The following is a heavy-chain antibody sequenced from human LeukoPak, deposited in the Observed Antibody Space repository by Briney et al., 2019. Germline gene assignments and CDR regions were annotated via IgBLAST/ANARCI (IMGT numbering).Heavy chain of an antibody. CDR2: IRSKAYRGTT. CDR3: TRGPMQLWLHNGMDV. J-gene: IGHJ6*02. D-gene: IGHD1-1*01. CDR1: GFTFGDHA. V-gene: IGHV3-49*04. Sequence: GGSLRLSCTASGFTFGDHAMSWVRQAPGKGLEWVGFIRSKAYRGTTEYAASVKGRFSISRDASESIVYLQMNSLKTEDTAVYYCTRGPMQLWLHNGMDVWGQGTTVTVSS.